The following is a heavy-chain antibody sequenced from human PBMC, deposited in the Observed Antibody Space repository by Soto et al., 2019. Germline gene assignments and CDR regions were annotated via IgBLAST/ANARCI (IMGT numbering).Heavy chain of an antibody. Sequence: EVQLVESGGGLVQPGGSLRLSCVASGFTFSIYDMHWVRQATGKGLEWVSAIGIAGETYYSGSVKGRFTIYSENAKNSLYLQMNRLRVEETAIYYCVREWVDTYGSPSPLGLDVWGQGNTVNVSS. J-gene: IGHJ6*02. CDR2: IGIAGET. CDR1: GFTFSIYD. D-gene: IGHD5-18*01. V-gene: IGHV3-13*01. CDR3: VREWVDTYGSPSPLGLDV.